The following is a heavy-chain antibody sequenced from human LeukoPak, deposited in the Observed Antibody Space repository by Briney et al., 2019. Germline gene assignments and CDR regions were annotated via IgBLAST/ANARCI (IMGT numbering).Heavy chain of an antibody. CDR1: GFSFSSYA. CDR3: AKAQPKDVVLMVYAKARFDY. J-gene: IGHJ4*02. Sequence: GGSLRLSCAASGFSFSSYAMSWVRQAQGKGLEWVSAISGSGGRTYYADSVKGRFTISRDNSKNTLYLQMNSLRAEDTAVYYCAKAQPKDVVLMVYAKARFDYWGQGTLVTVSS. D-gene: IGHD2-8*01. V-gene: IGHV3-23*01. CDR2: ISGSGGRT.